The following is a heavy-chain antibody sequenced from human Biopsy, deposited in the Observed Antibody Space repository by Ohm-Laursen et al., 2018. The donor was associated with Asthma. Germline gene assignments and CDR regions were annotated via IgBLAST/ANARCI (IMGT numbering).Heavy chain of an antibody. V-gene: IGHV1-24*01. J-gene: IGHJ4*02. Sequence: ASVTDSCKISGYILTDLSMHWVRQAPGQGLEWMGGHDHEEGGTVNARRFKGRVTMTEDTSTDTAYMELSSLSSDDTAVYYCASDFPKDYVRYNFQFWGQGTLVTVSP. D-gene: IGHD4-17*01. CDR2: HDHEEGGT. CDR1: GYILTDLS. CDR3: ASDFPKDYVRYNFQF.